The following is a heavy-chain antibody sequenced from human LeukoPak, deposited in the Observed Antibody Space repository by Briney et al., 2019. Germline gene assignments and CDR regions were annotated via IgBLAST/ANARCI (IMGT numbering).Heavy chain of an antibody. J-gene: IGHJ6*03. CDR2: MNPNSGNI. Sequence: GASVKVSCNASGYTFTSYDINWVRQATGQGLEWMGWMNPNSGNIGYAQKFQGRVTMTRNTSISTAYMELSSLRSEDTAVYYCARGVLPYYDFWSGSDPSYYYYYMDVWGKGTTVTVSS. CDR1: GYTFTSYD. D-gene: IGHD3-3*01. CDR3: ARGVLPYYDFWSGSDPSYYYYYMDV. V-gene: IGHV1-8*01.